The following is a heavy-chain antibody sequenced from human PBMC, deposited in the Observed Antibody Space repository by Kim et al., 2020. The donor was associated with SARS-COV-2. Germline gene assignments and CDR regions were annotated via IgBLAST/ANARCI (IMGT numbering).Heavy chain of an antibody. Sequence: LRLSCADSEIKGRRNGMHWVRQAPGKGPEWVAVVACDGKNKYYADSVKGRFTISRDNSKNTVHLEMNRVRAEDTAVYYCATDVRAEAAAFDYWGQGPLVTVSS. J-gene: IGHJ4*02. CDR3: ATDVRAEAAAFDY. CDR2: VACDGKNK. D-gene: IGHD6-13*01. CDR1: EIKGRRNG. V-gene: IGHV3-30*03.